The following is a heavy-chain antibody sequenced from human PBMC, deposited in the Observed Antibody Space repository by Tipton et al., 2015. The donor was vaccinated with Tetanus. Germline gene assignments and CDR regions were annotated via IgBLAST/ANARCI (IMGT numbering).Heavy chain of an antibody. J-gene: IGHJ5*02. V-gene: IGHV4-39*01. CDR2: LYDRGST. Sequence: LRLSCAVSGGSIDRSTWYWGWIRHSPGKGLEWIGGLYDRGSTHYNPSLESRVTVSGDTPRTQFSLTLNSVTAADTAIYYCARGSQGLDPWGPGTPVTVSS. CDR3: ARGSQGLDP. CDR1: GGSIDRSTWY.